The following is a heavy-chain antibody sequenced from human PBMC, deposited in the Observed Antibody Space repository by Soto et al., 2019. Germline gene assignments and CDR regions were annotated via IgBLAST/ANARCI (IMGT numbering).Heavy chain of an antibody. D-gene: IGHD5-18*01. V-gene: IGHV4-30-4*08. Sequence: PSETLSLTCTISGGSISNVDHFWSWIRQPPGKALESIGYMHYGGSTYYNPSLRSRVTISVDASKNQFSLKLTSVTAADTAIYYCARGRRYGYGVDYWGPGVLVTVSS. CDR1: GGSISNVDHF. J-gene: IGHJ4*02. CDR3: ARGRRYGYGVDY. CDR2: MHYGGST.